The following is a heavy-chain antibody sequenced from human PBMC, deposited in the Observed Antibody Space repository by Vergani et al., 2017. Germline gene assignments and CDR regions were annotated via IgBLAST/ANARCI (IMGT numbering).Heavy chain of an antibody. V-gene: IGHV1-69*06. D-gene: IGHD3-22*01. CDR1: GGTFSSYA. Sequence: QVQLVQSGAEVKKPGSSVKVSCKASGGTFSSYAISWVRQAPGQGLEWMGGIIPIFGTANYAQKFQGRVTMTTDTSTSTAYMELRSLRSDDTAVYYCARVGYYDSSGYYFFDYWGQGTLVTVSS. J-gene: IGHJ4*02. CDR2: IIPIFGTA. CDR3: ARVGYYDSSGYYFFDY.